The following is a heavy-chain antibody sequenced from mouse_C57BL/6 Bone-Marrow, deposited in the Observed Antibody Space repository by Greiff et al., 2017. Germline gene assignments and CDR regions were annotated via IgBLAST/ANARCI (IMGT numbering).Heavy chain of an antibody. V-gene: IGHV14-4*01. Sequence: VQLQQSGAELVRPGASVKLSCTASGFNITDDYMHWVKQRPEQGLEWIGWIGPENGDTESASKFSGKATITADTYSNTASLQLSSLTCENTAVYCCTTGGDYGPFAYWGQGTLVTVSA. J-gene: IGHJ3*01. CDR3: TTGGDYGPFAY. CDR2: IGPENGDT. D-gene: IGHD2-4*01. CDR1: GFNITDDY.